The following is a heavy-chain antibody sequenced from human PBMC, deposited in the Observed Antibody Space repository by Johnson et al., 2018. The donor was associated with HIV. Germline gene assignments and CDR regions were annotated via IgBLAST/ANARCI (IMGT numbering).Heavy chain of an antibody. Sequence: QVQLVESGGGLVQPGGSLRLSCAASGFIFSSFAMHWVRQAPGKGLEWVGVISYDGSNKYYTDSVKGRFTISRDNSKNTLYLQMNSLRAEDTAVYYCARGSKWELLGAFDIWGQGTMVTVSS. CDR1: GFIFSSFA. D-gene: IGHD1-26*01. CDR3: ARGSKWELLGAFDI. V-gene: IGHV3-30-3*01. CDR2: ISYDGSNK. J-gene: IGHJ3*02.